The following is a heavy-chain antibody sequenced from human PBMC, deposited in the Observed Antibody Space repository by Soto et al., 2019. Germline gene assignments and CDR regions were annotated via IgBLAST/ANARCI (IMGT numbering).Heavy chain of an antibody. CDR2: VGGSGDST. CDR3: AKSPLGYCSGGSCYHPDYSVY. J-gene: IGHJ4*02. D-gene: IGHD2-15*01. Sequence: SFRLSCAASGFTFSNYAMSWVRQAPGKGLEWVSGVGGSGDSTYYADSVKGRFTISRDNSKDTLYLQMNSLRAEDTAVYYCAKSPLGYCSGGSCYHPDYSVYWGQGTLVTVSA. CDR1: GFTFSNYA. V-gene: IGHV3-23*01.